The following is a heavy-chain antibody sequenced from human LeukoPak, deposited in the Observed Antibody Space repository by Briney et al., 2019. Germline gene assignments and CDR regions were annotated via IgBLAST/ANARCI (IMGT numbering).Heavy chain of an antibody. D-gene: IGHD2-2*01. J-gene: IGHJ6*03. CDR2: ISAYNGNT. Sequence: ASVKVSCKASGYTFTSYGISWVRQAPGQGLEWMGWISAYNGNTNYAQKFQGRVTVTADESTSTAYMELSSLRSEDTAVYYCARAPLSSTGYYMDVWGKGTTVTVSS. CDR1: GYTFTSYG. CDR3: ARAPLSSTGYYMDV. V-gene: IGHV1-18*01.